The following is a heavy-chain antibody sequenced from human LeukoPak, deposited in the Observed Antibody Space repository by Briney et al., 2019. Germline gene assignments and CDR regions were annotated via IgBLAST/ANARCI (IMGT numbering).Heavy chain of an antibody. Sequence: SQTLSLTCAIYGDSVSSNSAAWNWIRQSPSRGLEWLGRTYYRSKWSYNYAISVKRRISINPDTSKNQFSLQLNSATPEDTAVYYCARIVGGAPDYWGQGTLVTVSS. D-gene: IGHD1-26*01. V-gene: IGHV6-1*01. CDR1: GDSVSSNSAA. J-gene: IGHJ4*02. CDR3: ARIVGGAPDY. CDR2: TYYRSKWSY.